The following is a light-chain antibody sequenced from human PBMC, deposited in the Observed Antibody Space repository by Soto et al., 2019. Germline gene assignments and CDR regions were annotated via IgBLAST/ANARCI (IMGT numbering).Light chain of an antibody. CDR2: GAS. CDR3: HHYDTPVGT. Sequence: EIVLTQSPGALSLSPGERVTLSCRASQSVSSSYLGWYQQKPGQSPRLLIYGASSRATGIPDRFSGSGSGTNFPLTTSRREAEDFAVYYCHHYDTPVGTFGKGTKVEIK. V-gene: IGKV3-20*01. J-gene: IGKJ1*01. CDR1: QSVSSSY.